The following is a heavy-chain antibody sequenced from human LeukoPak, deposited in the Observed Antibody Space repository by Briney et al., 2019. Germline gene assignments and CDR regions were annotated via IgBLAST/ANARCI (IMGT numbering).Heavy chain of an antibody. CDR1: GFTFSSYW. J-gene: IGHJ4*02. V-gene: IGHV3-23*01. D-gene: IGHD4-17*01. Sequence: GGSLRLSCAASGFTFSSYWMHWVRQAPGKGLEWVSAISGSGGSTYYADSVKGRFTISRDNSKNTLYLQMNSLRAEDTAVYYCAKDMYGDYATDYWGQGTLVTVSS. CDR2: ISGSGGST. CDR3: AKDMYGDYATDY.